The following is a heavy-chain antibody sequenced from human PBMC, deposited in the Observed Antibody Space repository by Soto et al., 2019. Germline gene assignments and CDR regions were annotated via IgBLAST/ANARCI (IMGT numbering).Heavy chain of an antibody. CDR3: ARGPSIAVAGTRNWFDP. V-gene: IGHV6-1*01. J-gene: IGHJ5*02. CDR2: TYYRSKWYN. CDR1: GDSVSSNSAA. D-gene: IGHD6-19*01. Sequence: SQTLPLTCAISGDSVSSNSAAWNWIRQSPSRGLEWLGRTYYRSKWYNDYAVSVKSRITINPDTSKNQFSLQLNSVTPEDTAVYYCARGPSIAVAGTRNWFDPWGQGTLVTVSS.